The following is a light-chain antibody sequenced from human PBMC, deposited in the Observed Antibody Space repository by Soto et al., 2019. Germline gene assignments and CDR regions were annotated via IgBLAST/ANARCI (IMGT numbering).Light chain of an antibody. J-gene: IGLJ2*01. CDR2: GNT. V-gene: IGLV1-40*01. Sequence: QPPSVSGAPGQRVTISCTGSSSNIGAGYDVHWYQQLPGRAPKLLIYGNTNRPSGVPDRFSGSKSGTSASLAITGLQAEDEADYYCLSFDSSLSVVFGGGTKVTVL. CDR3: LSFDSSLSVV. CDR1: SSNIGAGYD.